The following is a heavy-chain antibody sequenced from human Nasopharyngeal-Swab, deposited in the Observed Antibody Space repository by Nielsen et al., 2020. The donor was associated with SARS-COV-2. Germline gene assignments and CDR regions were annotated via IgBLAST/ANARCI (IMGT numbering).Heavy chain of an antibody. D-gene: IGHD1-26*01. CDR2: INPSAGST. Sequence: QASGQGLEWMGIINPSAGSTSFAQKFLGRVTITRDTSTTTVYMEVTSLRSEDTAVYYCARTDVGSNGAFDIWGQGTLVTVSS. V-gene: IGHV1-46*01. CDR3: ARTDVGSNGAFDI. J-gene: IGHJ3*02.